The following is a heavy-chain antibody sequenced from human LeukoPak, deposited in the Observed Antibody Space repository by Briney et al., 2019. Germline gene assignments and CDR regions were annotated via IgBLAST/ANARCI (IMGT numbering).Heavy chain of an antibody. Sequence: ASETLSLTCAVYGGSISSYYWSWIRQPPGKGLEWIGYIYYSGSTNYNPSLKSRVTISVDTSKNQFSLKLSSVTAADTAVYYCARHSLHRQWLDYYFDYWGQGTLVTVSS. CDR3: ARHSLHRQWLDYYFDY. CDR2: IYYSGST. J-gene: IGHJ4*02. V-gene: IGHV4-59*08. D-gene: IGHD6-19*01. CDR1: GGSISSYY.